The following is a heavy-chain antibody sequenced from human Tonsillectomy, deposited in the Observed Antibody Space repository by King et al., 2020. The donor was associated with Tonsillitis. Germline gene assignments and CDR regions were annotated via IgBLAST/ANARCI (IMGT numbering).Heavy chain of an antibody. D-gene: IGHD3-16*01. V-gene: IGHV3-23*04. Sequence: VQLVESGGGLVQPGGSLRLSCAASGFTFSSYVMTWVRQAPGKGLEWVSSIGGSDGRTFYPDSVKGRFSISRDNSKNTLFLQMNSLRAEDTAIYYCAKILRPNYDMFWDSWGQGTLVTVSS. CDR2: IGGSDGRT. CDR3: AKILRPNYDMFWDS. CDR1: GFTFSSYV. J-gene: IGHJ4*02.